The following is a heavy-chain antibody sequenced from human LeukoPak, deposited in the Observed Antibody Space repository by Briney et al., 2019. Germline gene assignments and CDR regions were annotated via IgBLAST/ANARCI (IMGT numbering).Heavy chain of an antibody. V-gene: IGHV3-33*01. Sequence: RGSLRLSCAASGFAFNTYAMHWVRQAPGQGLEWVALIWHDGSHKFYSNSVRGQFTISRDNSKNTVSLQMNNLRPEDTAVYYCARKFYGGYEDYWGQGTLVTVSS. J-gene: IGHJ4*02. CDR3: ARKFYGGYEDY. D-gene: IGHD5-12*01. CDR1: GFAFNTYA. CDR2: IWHDGSHK.